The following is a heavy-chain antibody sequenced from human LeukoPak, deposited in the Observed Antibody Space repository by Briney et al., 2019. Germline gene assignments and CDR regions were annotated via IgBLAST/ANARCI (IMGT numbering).Heavy chain of an antibody. CDR1: GFTFSSNS. CDR2: ISSSGTTM. Sequence: PGGSLRLSCAASGFTFSSNSVSWVRLAPGKGLEWVSYISSSGTTMYYADSVKGRFTVSRDNAKNSLYLQMNSLRDEATAVYYCAIDRSSWSLFDYSGQ. CDR3: AIDRSSWSLFDY. J-gene: IGHJ4*02. V-gene: IGHV3-48*02. D-gene: IGHD6-13*01.